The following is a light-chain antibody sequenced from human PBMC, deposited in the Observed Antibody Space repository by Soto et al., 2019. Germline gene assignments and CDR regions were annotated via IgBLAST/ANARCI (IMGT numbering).Light chain of an antibody. J-gene: IGLJ1*01. CDR3: CSYAGSYTYV. CDR2: DVS. Sequence: QSVLTQPGSVSGSPGQSVTISCTGTSSDVGGYNYVSWYQQHPGKAPKLMIYDVSKRPSGVPDRFSGSKSGNTASLTISGLQAEDEADYYCCSYAGSYTYVFGPGTKVTVL. CDR1: SSDVGGYNY. V-gene: IGLV2-11*01.